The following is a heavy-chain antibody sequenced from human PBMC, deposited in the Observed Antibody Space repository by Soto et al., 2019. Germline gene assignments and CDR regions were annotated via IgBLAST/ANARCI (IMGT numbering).Heavy chain of an antibody. CDR1: GFTFSSYA. CDR2: ISGSGGST. J-gene: IGHJ4*02. D-gene: IGHD3-16*01. Sequence: EVQLLESGGGLVQPGGSLRLSCAASGFTFSSYAMSWVRQAPGKGLEWVSAISGSGGSTYYADSVKGRFTISRDNSKNTLYLQMNSLRAEDTAVYYCARDTDGDNAFWGDWGQGTLVTVSS. CDR3: ARDTDGDNAFWGD. V-gene: IGHV3-23*01.